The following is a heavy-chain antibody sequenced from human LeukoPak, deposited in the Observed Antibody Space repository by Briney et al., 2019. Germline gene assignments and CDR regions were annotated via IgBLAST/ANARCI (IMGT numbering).Heavy chain of an antibody. V-gene: IGHV1-69*01. Sequence: GSSVTVSCTASGGTFSSYAISWVRQAPGQGLEWMGGIIPIFGTANYAQKFQGRVTITADESTSTAYMELGSLRSEDTAVYYCARGGYGGNRDYYYGMDVWGQGTTVTVSS. CDR2: IIPIFGTA. CDR3: ARGGYGGNRDYYYGMDV. CDR1: GGTFSSYA. D-gene: IGHD4-23*01. J-gene: IGHJ6*02.